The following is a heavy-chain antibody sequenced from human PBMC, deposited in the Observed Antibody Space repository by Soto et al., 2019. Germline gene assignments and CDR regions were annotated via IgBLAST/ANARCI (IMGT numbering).Heavy chain of an antibody. CDR3: ATFGSGTYYDAFDI. J-gene: IGHJ3*02. V-gene: IGHV3-30*02. D-gene: IGHD1-26*01. Sequence: PGGSLRLSCAASGFTFSSYGMHWVRQAPGKGLEWVAVIWYDGSNKYYADSVKGRFTISRDNSKNTLYLQMGSLRAEDMAVYYCATFGSGTYYDAFDIWGQGTMVTVSS. CDR2: IWYDGSNK. CDR1: GFTFSSYG.